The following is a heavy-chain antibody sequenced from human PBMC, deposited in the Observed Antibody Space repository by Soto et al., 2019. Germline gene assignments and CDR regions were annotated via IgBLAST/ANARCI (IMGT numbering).Heavy chain of an antibody. CDR3: ARKDIAGNSVDF. J-gene: IGHJ4*02. V-gene: IGHV5-51*01. D-gene: IGHD6-13*01. CDR2: IYPGDSDT. CDR1: GYSFTTYW. Sequence: PGESLKISCKASGYSFTTYWIGWVRQMPGKGLEWMGIIYPGDSDTRYSPSFQGQVTISADKSISTAYLQWSSLKASDSAMFYCARKDIAGNSVDFWGQGTLVIVSS.